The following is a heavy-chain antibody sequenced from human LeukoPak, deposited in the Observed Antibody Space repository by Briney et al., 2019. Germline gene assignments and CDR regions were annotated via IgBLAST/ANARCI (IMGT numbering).Heavy chain of an antibody. CDR1: GFTFSTYG. D-gene: IGHD3-10*01. V-gene: IGHV3-30*02. CDR3: ARRTALWFGDY. J-gene: IGHJ4*02. CDR2: IRYDGSNK. Sequence: GGSLRLSCAASGFTFSTYGMHWVRQGPGRGLDRVAFIRYDGSNKYYADSVKGRYTISRDNSKNTLYLQMNSLRAEDTAVYYCARRTALWFGDYWGQGTLVTVSS.